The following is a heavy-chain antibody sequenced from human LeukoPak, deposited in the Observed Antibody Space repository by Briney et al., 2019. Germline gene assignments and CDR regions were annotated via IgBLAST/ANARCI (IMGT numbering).Heavy chain of an antibody. J-gene: IGHJ6*03. V-gene: IGHV1-8*03. CDR1: GYTFTGYY. Sequence: VASVKVSCKASGYTFTGYYMHWVRQAPGQGLEWMGWINPNSGNTGYAQKFQGRVTITRNTSISTAYMELSSLRSEDTAVYYCARVGCGGSCYSNYYYYMDVWGKGTTVTVSS. CDR3: ARVGCGGSCYSNYYYYMDV. D-gene: IGHD2-15*01. CDR2: INPNSGNT.